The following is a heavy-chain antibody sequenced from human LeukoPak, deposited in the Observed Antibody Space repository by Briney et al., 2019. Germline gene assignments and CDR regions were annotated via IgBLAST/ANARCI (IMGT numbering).Heavy chain of an antibody. CDR2: INPNTGTT. J-gene: IGHJ3*02. V-gene: IGHV1-2*06. Sequence: GASVKVSRKASGYTFTDYYMHWVRQAPGQGLEWMGRINPNTGTTNYAQKFQGRVTMTRDTSINTAYMELSSLRSDDTAVYYCARVSSSGGYYSYDTFNIWGQGTMVTVSS. D-gene: IGHD3-22*01. CDR1: GYTFTDYY. CDR3: ARVSSSGGYYSYDTFNI.